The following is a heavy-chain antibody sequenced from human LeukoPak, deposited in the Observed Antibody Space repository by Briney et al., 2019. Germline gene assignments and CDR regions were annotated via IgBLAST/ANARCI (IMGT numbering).Heavy chain of an antibody. J-gene: IGHJ5*02. CDR1: RFTLNRNY. CDR2: IYSGGTT. CDR3: ARTYYSGSGTYQRWFDP. Sequence: GGSLRLSRAPSRFTLNRNYMRWFGQAPGQGLEGVSIIYSGGTTHYADSVEGRFTISRDNTKNPLYLQMDSLRAEDTAVYYCARTYYSGSGTYQRWFDPWGQGTLVTVSS. V-gene: IGHV3-53*01. D-gene: IGHD3-10*01.